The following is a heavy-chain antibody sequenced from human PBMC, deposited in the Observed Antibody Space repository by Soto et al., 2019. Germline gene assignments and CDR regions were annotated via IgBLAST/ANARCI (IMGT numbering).Heavy chain of an antibody. Sequence: QITLKESGPTLVKPTQTLTLTCTFSGFSLSTSGVGVGWIRQPPGKALEWLSLIYWNDDKRYSPSLKSRLTITKDTSKNQVVLTRTHMDPVDTATYYWAHRLPLRLSNWVDPWGQGTLVTVSS. CDR2: IYWNDDK. CDR3: AHRLPLRLSNWVDP. CDR1: GFSLSTSGVG. V-gene: IGHV2-5*01. J-gene: IGHJ5*02.